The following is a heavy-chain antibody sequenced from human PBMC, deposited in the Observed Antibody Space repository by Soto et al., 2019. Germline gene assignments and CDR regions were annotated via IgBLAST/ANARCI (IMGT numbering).Heavy chain of an antibody. Sequence: QVQLVQSGAEVKKPGASVKVSCKASGYTFTSYAMHWVRQAPEQRLEWMGWINAGNGNTKYSQKFQGRVTITRDTSASTAYMELSSLRSEDTAVYYCATRITIFGGGPYSFDYWGQGTLVTVSS. V-gene: IGHV1-3*01. CDR1: GYTFTSYA. CDR2: INAGNGNT. D-gene: IGHD3-3*01. J-gene: IGHJ4*02. CDR3: ATRITIFGGGPYSFDY.